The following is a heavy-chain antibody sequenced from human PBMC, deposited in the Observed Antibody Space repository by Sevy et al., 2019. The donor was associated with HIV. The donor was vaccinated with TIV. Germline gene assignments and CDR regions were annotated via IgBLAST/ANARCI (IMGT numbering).Heavy chain of an antibody. J-gene: IGHJ6*02. CDR3: AKGDTSTRYYYYGMDV. Sequence: GGSLRLSCAASGFTFSNFGMSWVRQAPGKGLEWVSTTSGSGGTTYYADSVKGRFTISRDNSKKTLYLQMNSLRAEDTALYYCAKGDTSTRYYYYGMDVWGQGTAVTVSS. CDR2: TSGSGGTT. V-gene: IGHV3-23*01. D-gene: IGHD2-2*01. CDR1: GFTFSNFG.